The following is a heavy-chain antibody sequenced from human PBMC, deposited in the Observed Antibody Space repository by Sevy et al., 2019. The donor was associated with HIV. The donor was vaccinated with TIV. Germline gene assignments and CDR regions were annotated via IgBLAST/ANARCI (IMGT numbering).Heavy chain of an antibody. V-gene: IGHV3-74*01. J-gene: IGHJ6*02. CDR2: INSDGSST. D-gene: IGHD5-18*01. Sequence: GGSLRLSCAASGFTFSSYWMHWVRQAPGKGLVWVSRINSDGSSTSYADSVKGRFTISRDNAKNTLYLQMNSLRAEDTAVYYCARGGEYSYVRETYGMDVWGQGTTVTVSS. CDR1: GFTFSSYW. CDR3: ARGGEYSYVRETYGMDV.